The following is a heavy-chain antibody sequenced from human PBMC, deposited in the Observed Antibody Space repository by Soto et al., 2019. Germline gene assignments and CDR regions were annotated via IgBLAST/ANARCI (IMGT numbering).Heavy chain of an antibody. J-gene: IGHJ6*02. CDR3: AKDAYAHSRYYSYCGMDV. D-gene: IGHD3-22*01. V-gene: IGHV3-30*18. CDR2: ISYDGSNK. CDR1: GFTFSSYG. Sequence: QVQLVESGGGVVQPGRSLRLSCAASGFTFSSYGMHWVRQAPGKGLEWVAVISYDGSNKYYADSVKGRFTISRDNSKNTLYLQMNSLRAEDTAVYYCAKDAYAHSRYYSYCGMDVWGQGTTVTVSS.